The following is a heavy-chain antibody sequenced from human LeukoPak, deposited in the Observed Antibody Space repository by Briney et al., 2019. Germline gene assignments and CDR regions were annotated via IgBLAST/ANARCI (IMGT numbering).Heavy chain of an antibody. D-gene: IGHD2-2*01. CDR2: ISGSNDNP. CDR1: GYTFSNFG. V-gene: IGHV1-18*01. J-gene: IGHJ4*02. Sequence: ASVTVSCKTSGYTFSNFGINWVRQAPGQGLEWMGWISGSNDNPNYGQKFQGRFTVTTDSSTSTAYMELRNLRFDDTAVYYCARDGTSTDDYWGQGTLVTVSS. CDR3: ARDGTSTDDY.